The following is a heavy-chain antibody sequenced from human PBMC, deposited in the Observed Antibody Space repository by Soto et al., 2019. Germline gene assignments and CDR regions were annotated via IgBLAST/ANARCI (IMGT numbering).Heavy chain of an antibody. D-gene: IGHD4-4*01. CDR2: IIPIFGTA. V-gene: IGHV1-69*13. J-gene: IGHJ6*02. Sequence: SVKVSCTASGGTFSSYAISWVRQAPGQGLEWMGGIIPIFGTANYAQTFQGRVTITADGSTSTGYMELSSLRSEDTAVYYWASRGLQSNSYYYGMDVWGQGTTVTVSS. CDR1: GGTFSSYA. CDR3: ASRGLQSNSYYYGMDV.